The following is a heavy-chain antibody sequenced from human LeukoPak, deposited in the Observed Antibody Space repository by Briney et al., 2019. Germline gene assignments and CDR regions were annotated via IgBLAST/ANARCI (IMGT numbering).Heavy chain of an antibody. Sequence: GAPVKVSCKASGYTFTSYAMNWVRQAPGQGLEWMGWIDTNTGNPTYAQGFTGRFVFSLDTSVSTAYLQISSLKPEDTAIYYCARPSSGFDNWGQGTLVTVSS. CDR2: IDTNTGNP. D-gene: IGHD6-19*01. J-gene: IGHJ4*02. CDR1: GYTFTSYA. V-gene: IGHV7-4-1*02. CDR3: ARPSSGFDN.